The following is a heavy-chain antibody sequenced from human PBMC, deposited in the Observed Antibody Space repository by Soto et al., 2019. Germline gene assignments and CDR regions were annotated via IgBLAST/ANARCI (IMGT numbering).Heavy chain of an antibody. CDR2: INWNGGST. D-gene: IGHD2-2*01. V-gene: IGHV3-20*04. CDR1: GFTFDDYG. CDR3: ARARSATMPRQFHY. Sequence: GGSLRLSCAASGFTFDDYGLSWVRQAPGKGLEWVSGINWNGGSTDYADSVKGRFTISRDNAKNSLYLQMNSLRVEDTALYYCARARSATMPRQFHYWGQGTLVTVSS. J-gene: IGHJ4*02.